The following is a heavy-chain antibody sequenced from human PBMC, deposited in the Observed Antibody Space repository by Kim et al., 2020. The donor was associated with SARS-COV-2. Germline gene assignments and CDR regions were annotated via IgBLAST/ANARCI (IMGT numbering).Heavy chain of an antibody. Sequence: YQPTLKRRVTVSVDKSKNQFSLKLGPVTAADTAVYYCARVNRFMLFSDYWGQGTLVTVSS. D-gene: IGHD2-8*01. V-gene: IGHV4-4*02. J-gene: IGHJ4*02. CDR3: ARVNRFMLFSDY.